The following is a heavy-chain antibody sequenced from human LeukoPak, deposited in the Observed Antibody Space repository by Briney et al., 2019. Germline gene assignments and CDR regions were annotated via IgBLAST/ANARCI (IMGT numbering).Heavy chain of an antibody. CDR1: GFTFSSYA. Sequence: GRSLRLSCAASGFTFSSYAMHWVRQAPGKGLEWVAVISYDGSNKYYADSVKGRFTIPRDNSKNTLYLQMNSLRAEDTAVYYCARERWELLGGAFDIWGQGTMVTVSS. V-gene: IGHV3-30-3*01. CDR3: ARERWELLGGAFDI. D-gene: IGHD1-26*01. CDR2: ISYDGSNK. J-gene: IGHJ3*02.